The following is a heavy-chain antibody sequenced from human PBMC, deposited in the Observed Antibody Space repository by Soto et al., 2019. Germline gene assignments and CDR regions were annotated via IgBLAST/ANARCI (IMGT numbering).Heavy chain of an antibody. CDR2: ISWNSGSI. D-gene: IGHD3-9*01. V-gene: IGHV3-9*01. CDR3: VKDLTRYYDILTGYYPYYYYYYMDV. Sequence: GGSLRLSCAASGFTFDDYAMHWVRQAPGKGLEWVSGISWNSGSIGYADSVKGRFTISRDNAKNSLYLQMNSLRAEDTALYYCVKDLTRYYDILTGYYPYYYYYYMDVWGKGTTVTVSS. CDR1: GFTFDDYA. J-gene: IGHJ6*03.